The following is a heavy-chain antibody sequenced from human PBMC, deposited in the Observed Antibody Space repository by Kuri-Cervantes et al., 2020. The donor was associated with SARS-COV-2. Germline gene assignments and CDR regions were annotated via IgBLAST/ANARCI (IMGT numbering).Heavy chain of an antibody. V-gene: IGHV3-7*01. Sequence: GESLKISCAASGFSFSMYWMSWVRQAPGKGLEWVANIKKDGSEKYYVDSVMGRFTISRDNAKNSLYLQMNSLRAEDTAVYYCAREQWLELDAFDIWGQGTMVTVSS. CDR2: IKKDGSEK. J-gene: IGHJ3*02. CDR1: GFSFSMYW. D-gene: IGHD6-19*01. CDR3: AREQWLELDAFDI.